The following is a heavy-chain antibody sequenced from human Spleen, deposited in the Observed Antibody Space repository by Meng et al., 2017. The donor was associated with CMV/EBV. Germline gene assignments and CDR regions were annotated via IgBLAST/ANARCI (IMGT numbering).Heavy chain of an antibody. D-gene: IGHD1-1*01. CDR2: INSDGSST. Sequence: GESLKISCAASGFTFSSYWMHWVRQAPGKGLVWVSRINSDGSSTSYADSVKGRFTISRDNAKNTLYLQMNSLRAEDTAVYYCARDRVGTGTTGNYYYYGMDVWGQGTTVTVSS. CDR1: GFTFSSYW. CDR3: ARDRVGTGTTGNYYYYGMDV. J-gene: IGHJ6*02. V-gene: IGHV3-74*01.